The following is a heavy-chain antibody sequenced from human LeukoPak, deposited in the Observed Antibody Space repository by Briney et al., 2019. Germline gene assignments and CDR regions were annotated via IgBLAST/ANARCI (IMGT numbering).Heavy chain of an antibody. CDR3: AKGLRLTTVTTPFDC. D-gene: IGHD4-17*01. CDR2: INSDGSRT. J-gene: IGHJ4*02. V-gene: IGHV3-74*01. Sequence: PGGSLRLSCAASGFTLSTYWMHWVRQGPGKGLVWVSCINSDGSRTTYADSVKGRFTISRDNSKNSLYLQMNSLRTEDTALYYCAKGLRLTTVTTPFDCWGQGTLVTVSS. CDR1: GFTLSTYW.